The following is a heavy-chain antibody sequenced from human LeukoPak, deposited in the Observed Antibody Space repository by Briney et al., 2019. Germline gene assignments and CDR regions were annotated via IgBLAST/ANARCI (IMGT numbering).Heavy chain of an antibody. J-gene: IGHJ6*03. Sequence: PGGSLRLSCAASGFTFSSYEMNWVRQAPGKGLEWVSYISSSGSTIYYADPVKGRFTISRDNSENTLYLQMNSLRPEDTAVYYCAKGSYYCSNNCPQYYYYMDVWGKGTTVIVSS. CDR2: ISSSGSTI. CDR1: GFTFSSYE. V-gene: IGHV3-48*03. CDR3: AKGSYYCSNNCPQYYYYMDV. D-gene: IGHD2-2*01.